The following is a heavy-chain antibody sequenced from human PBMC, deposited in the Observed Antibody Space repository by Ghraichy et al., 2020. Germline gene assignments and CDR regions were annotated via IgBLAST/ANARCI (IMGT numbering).Heavy chain of an antibody. J-gene: IGHJ5*02. Sequence: SETLSLTCAVYGGSFSGYYWSWIRQPPGKGLEWIGEINHSGSTNYNPSLKSRVTISVDTSKNQFSLKLSSVTAADTAVYYCARGLQGNRIAVAGRRLLRWFDPWGQGTLVTVSS. CDR1: GGSFSGYY. CDR2: INHSGST. D-gene: IGHD6-19*01. V-gene: IGHV4-34*01. CDR3: ARGLQGNRIAVAGRRLLRWFDP.